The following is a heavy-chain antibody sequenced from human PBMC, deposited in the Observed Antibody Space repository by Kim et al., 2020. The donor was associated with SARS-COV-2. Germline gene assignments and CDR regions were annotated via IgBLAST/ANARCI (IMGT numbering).Heavy chain of an antibody. D-gene: IGHD3-22*01. J-gene: IGHJ4*02. Sequence: PPLKSRVTISVDTSKNQFSLKLSSVTAADTAVYYCARLTVYYDSSGYSYWGQGTLVTVSS. CDR3: ARLTVYYDSSGYSY. V-gene: IGHV4-39*01.